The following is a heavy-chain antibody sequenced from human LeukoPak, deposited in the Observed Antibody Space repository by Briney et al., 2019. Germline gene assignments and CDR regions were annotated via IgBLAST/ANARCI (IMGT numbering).Heavy chain of an antibody. CDR1: GFTFSTYG. V-gene: IGHV3-23*01. J-gene: IGHJ3*02. D-gene: IGHD6-6*01. CDR3: AKDPPISSSSEVAFDI. CDR2: ISGSGGST. Sequence: PGGSLRLSCVASGFTFSTYGMSWVRQAPGKGLEWVSAISGSGGSTYYADSVKGRFTISRDNSKSTLYLQMNSLRAEDTAVYYCAKDPPISSSSEVAFDIWGQGTMVTVSS.